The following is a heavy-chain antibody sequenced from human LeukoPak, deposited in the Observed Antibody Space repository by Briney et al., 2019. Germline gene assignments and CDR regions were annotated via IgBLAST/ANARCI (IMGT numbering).Heavy chain of an antibody. CDR3: ARVSSRWYYYYGMDV. CDR2: ISAYNGNT. J-gene: IGHJ6*02. Sequence: GASVKVSCKASGYTFTSYGISWVRQAPGQGLEWMGWISAYNGNTNYAQKPQGRVTMTTDTSTSTAYMELRSLRSDDTAVYYCARVSSRWYYYYGMDVWGQGTTVTVSS. V-gene: IGHV1-18*01. D-gene: IGHD2-2*01. CDR1: GYTFTSYG.